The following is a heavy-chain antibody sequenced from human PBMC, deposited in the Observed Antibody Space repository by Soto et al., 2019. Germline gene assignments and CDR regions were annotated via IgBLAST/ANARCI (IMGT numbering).Heavy chain of an antibody. CDR1: GGTLSSYA. CDR2: IIPIFGTA. D-gene: IGHD4-17*01. V-gene: IGHV1-69*01. J-gene: IGHJ1*01. Sequence: QVQLVQSGAEVKKPGSSVKVSCKASGGTLSSYAIRWVRQAPGQGLEWMGGIIPIFGTANYAQKFQGRVTITADESTSTAYMELSSLRSEDTAVYYCARSTTVTTGTEYFQHWGQGTLVTVSS. CDR3: ARSTTVTTGTEYFQH.